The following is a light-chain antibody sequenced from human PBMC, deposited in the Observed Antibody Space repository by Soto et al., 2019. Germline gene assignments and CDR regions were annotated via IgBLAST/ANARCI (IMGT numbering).Light chain of an antibody. J-gene: IGKJ1*01. V-gene: IGKV3-20*01. CDR3: QQYGSTLPT. CDR1: QSVSSY. Sequence: EIVLTQSPATLSLSPGERATLSCRASQSVSSYLAWYQQKPGQAPRLLIYGASNRATGIPARFSGSGSGTDFTLTISRLEPEDFATYYCQQYGSTLPTFGQGTKVDIK. CDR2: GAS.